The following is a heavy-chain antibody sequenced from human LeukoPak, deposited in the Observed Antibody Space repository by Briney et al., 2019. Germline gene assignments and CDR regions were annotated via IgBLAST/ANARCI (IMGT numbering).Heavy chain of an antibody. Sequence: SETLSLTCTVSGGSISSYFWTWIRQPPGKGLEWIGCIYSSGSTDYNPSLKSRVTISIDTSKTQFSLRLSSVTAAHTAVYYCARARWPDRCYFEYWGRGTLVSVSS. J-gene: IGHJ4*02. D-gene: IGHD4-23*01. CDR3: ARARWPDRCYFEY. CDR2: IYSSGST. CDR1: GGSISSYF. V-gene: IGHV4-59*01.